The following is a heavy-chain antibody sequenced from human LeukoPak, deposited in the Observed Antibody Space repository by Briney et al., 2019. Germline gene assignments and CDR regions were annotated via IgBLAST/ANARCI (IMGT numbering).Heavy chain of an antibody. D-gene: IGHD5-24*01. V-gene: IGHV1-8*01. J-gene: IGHJ4*02. Sequence: ASVTVSCKASGYTFTSYDINWLRQAPGQGLAGMGWMNPNSGNRGYAQKFRDRVNMTRNTSISTAYMELISLTTEDTPGYYCARDWGNCSGSNCDLVSRDGYNFACWGQGTRVIVSS. CDR3: ARDWGNCSGSNCDLVSRDGYNFAC. CDR2: MNPNSGNR. CDR1: GYTFTSYD.